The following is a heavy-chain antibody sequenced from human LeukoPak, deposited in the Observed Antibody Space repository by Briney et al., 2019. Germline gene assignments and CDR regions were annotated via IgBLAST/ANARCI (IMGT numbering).Heavy chain of an antibody. D-gene: IGHD1-26*01. CDR2: MNPNSGNT. CDR1: GYTFFSYN. CDR3: ARAGVRSGGLGFDN. Sequence: ASVKVSCKAYGYTFFSYNINWVRQATGQGLEWMGWMNPNSGNTGYAQKFQGRDTMTRNTSISTAYMELSSLRSEDTAVYYCARAGVRSGGLGFDNWGQGTLVTVSS. V-gene: IGHV1-8*01. J-gene: IGHJ4*02.